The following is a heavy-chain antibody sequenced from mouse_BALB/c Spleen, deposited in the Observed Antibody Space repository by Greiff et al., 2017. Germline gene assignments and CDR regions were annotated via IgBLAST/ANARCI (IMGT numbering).Heavy chain of an antibody. J-gene: IGHJ2*01. CDR2: IDTSDSYT. D-gene: IGHD1-1*01. Sequence: QVQLQQPGAELVMPGASVKMSCKASGYTFTDYWMHWVKQRPGQGLEWIGAIDTSDSYTSYNQKFKGKATLTVDESSSTAYMQLSSLTSEDSAVYYCARENYYGSSYYFDYWGQGTTLTVSS. CDR1: GYTFTDYW. CDR3: ARENYYGSSYYFDY. V-gene: IGHV1-69*01.